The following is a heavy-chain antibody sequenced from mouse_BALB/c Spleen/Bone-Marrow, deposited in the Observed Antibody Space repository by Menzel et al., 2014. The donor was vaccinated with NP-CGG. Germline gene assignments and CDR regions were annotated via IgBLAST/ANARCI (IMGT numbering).Heavy chain of an antibody. V-gene: IGHV1-69*02. CDR3: TRREGNYAFAY. Sequence: VQLQQSGAELVRPRASVKLSCKASGYTFTSYWINWVKQRPGQGLEWIGNIYPSDSYTNYNQKFKDKATLTVDKSSSTAYMQLSSPTSEDSAVYYCTRREGNYAFAYWGQGTLVTVSA. CDR1: GYTFTSYW. CDR2: IYPSDSYT. D-gene: IGHD2-1*01. J-gene: IGHJ3*01.